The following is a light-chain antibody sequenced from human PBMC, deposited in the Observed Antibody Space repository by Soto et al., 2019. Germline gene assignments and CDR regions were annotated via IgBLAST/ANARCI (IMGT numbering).Light chain of an antibody. CDR2: DVT. CDR3: SSYTTSSTYV. CDR1: SSDFCAYNF. V-gene: IGLV2-14*01. J-gene: IGLJ1*01. Sequence: QSALTQPASVSGSPGQSITISCTGSSSDFCAYNFATWYQQHPDKAPKLMVFDVTNRPSGVSDRFSGSKSGNTASLTFSGLQAEDEAEYYCSSYTTSSTYVFGTGTKVTVL.